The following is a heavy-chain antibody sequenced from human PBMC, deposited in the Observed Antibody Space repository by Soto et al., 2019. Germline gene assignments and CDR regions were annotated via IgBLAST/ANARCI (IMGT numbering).Heavy chain of an antibody. CDR3: ARPDLDCGGDCDGSYRD. V-gene: IGHV4-39*01. CDR1: GGSISSSSYY. CDR2: IYYSGST. J-gene: IGHJ4*02. D-gene: IGHD2-21*02. Sequence: SETLSLTCTVSGGSISSSSYYLGWIRQPPGKGLEWIGSIYYSGSTYYNPSLKSRVTISVDTSKNQFSLKLSSVTAADTAVCYCARPDLDCGGDCDGSYRDWGQGTLVTVSS.